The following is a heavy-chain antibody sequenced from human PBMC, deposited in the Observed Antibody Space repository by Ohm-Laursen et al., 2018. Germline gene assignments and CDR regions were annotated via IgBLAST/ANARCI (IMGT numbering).Heavy chain of an antibody. V-gene: IGHV1-8*01. J-gene: IGHJ5*02. CDR2: MNPNSGNT. CDR1: GYTFSSHD. CDR3: ARVEPYYYDSSGYSSWFDP. D-gene: IGHD3-22*01. Sequence: ASVKVSCKASGYTFSSHDINWVRQATGQGLEWMGWMNPNSGNTGYAQKFQGRVTMTRNTSISTAYLELSSLRSEDTAVYYCARVEPYYYDSSGYSSWFDPWGQGTLVTVSS.